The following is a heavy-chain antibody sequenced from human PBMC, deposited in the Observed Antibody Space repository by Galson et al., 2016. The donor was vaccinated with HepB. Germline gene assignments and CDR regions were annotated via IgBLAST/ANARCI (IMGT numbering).Heavy chain of an antibody. V-gene: IGHV1-3*04. CDR3: ARGGYMVVFPVAGGLMEAPTDPDY. CDR2: IRTGNGNT. CDR1: GYTFRTFA. Sequence: SVKVSCKASGYTFRTFAMHWVRQAPGQRLEWIGWIRTGNGNTEYSESFQGRVTITRDSSASIAYMGLSSLRAEDTAVHFRARGGYMVVFPVAGGLMEAPTDPDYWGQGTLITVSS. D-gene: IGHD5-12*01. J-gene: IGHJ4*01.